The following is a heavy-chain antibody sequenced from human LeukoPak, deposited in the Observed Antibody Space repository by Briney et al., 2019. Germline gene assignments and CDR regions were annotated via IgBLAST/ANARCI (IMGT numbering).Heavy chain of an antibody. Sequence: PGGSLRLSCAASGFTFSTYGIHWVRRAPGKGLEWVAVIWYDGGNKYYADSVKGRFTISRDDSKNTLYLQMNSLRAEDTAVYYCARDLGSTMFRGVIKGGYFDYWGQGTLVTVSS. J-gene: IGHJ4*02. CDR2: IWYDGGNK. D-gene: IGHD3-10*01. CDR1: GFTFSTYG. V-gene: IGHV3-33*01. CDR3: ARDLGSTMFRGVIKGGYFDY.